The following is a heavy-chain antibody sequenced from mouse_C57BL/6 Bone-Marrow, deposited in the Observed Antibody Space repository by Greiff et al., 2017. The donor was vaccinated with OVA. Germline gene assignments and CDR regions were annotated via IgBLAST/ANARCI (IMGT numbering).Heavy chain of an antibody. Sequence: QVHVKQPGAELVKPGASVKMSCKASGYTFTSYWITWVKQRPGQGLEWIGDIYPGSGSTNYNEKFKSKATLTVDTSSSTAYMQLSSLTSEDSAVYYCARILYDGYPWFAYWGQGTLVTVSA. CDR1: GYTFTSYW. CDR3: ARILYDGYPWFAY. CDR2: IYPGSGST. J-gene: IGHJ3*01. D-gene: IGHD2-3*01. V-gene: IGHV1-55*01.